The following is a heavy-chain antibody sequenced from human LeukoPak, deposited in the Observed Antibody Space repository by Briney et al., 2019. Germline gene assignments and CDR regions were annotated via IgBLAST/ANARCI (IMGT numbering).Heavy chain of an antibody. CDR3: ARVQRGIAVALDY. J-gene: IGHJ4*02. Sequence: GGSLRLSCAASGSTFSTYWMHWVRQAPGKGLVWVSRINGDGTTTNYADSVKGRFTISRDNAKNTVYLQMNSLRAEDTAVYYCARVQRGIAVALDYWGQGTLATVSS. CDR1: GSTFSTYW. D-gene: IGHD6-19*01. V-gene: IGHV3-74*01. CDR2: INGDGTTT.